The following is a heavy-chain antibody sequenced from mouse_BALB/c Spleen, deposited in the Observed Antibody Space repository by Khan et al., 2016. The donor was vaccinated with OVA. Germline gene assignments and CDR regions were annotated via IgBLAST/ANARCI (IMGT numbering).Heavy chain of an antibody. D-gene: IGHD1-1*01. Sequence: VQLQQSGPVLVKPGASVKMSCKASGYTIPSCLIHWVKQSPGQGLEWIGYISPYNDVTKYSEKFKGKATLTSDKSSSTAYMELSSLTSEDSAVYFCARGYYGSSYAMDYWGQGTSFTVSS. CDR3: ARGYYGSSYAMDY. J-gene: IGHJ4*01. CDR2: ISPYNDVT. CDR1: GYTIPSCL. V-gene: IGHV1S136*01.